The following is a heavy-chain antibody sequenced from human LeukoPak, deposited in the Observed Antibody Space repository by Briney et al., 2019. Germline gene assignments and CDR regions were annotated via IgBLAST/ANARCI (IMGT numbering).Heavy chain of an antibody. J-gene: IGHJ3*02. Sequence: SETLSLTCTVSGGSISSSSYYWSWIRQPPGKGLEWIGHIYYSGSTNYNPSLKSRVTISVDTSKNQFSLKLSSVTAADTAVYYCARDYGGNSGAFDIWGQGTMVTVSS. V-gene: IGHV4-61*01. CDR2: IYYSGST. D-gene: IGHD4-23*01. CDR1: GGSISSSSYY. CDR3: ARDYGGNSGAFDI.